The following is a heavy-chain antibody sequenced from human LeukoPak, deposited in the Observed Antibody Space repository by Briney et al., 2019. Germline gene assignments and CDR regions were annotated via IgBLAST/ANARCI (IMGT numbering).Heavy chain of an antibody. J-gene: IGHJ4*02. D-gene: IGHD3-10*01. CDR3: ARDLTYYGSGSYYYDY. CDR2: INPNSGGT. Sequence: ASVKVSCKASGYTFTGYYMHWVRQAPGQGLEWMGWINPNSGGTNYAQKFQGRVTMTRDTSISTAYMELSRLRSDDTAVYYCARDLTYYGSGSYYYDYWGQGTLVTVSS. V-gene: IGHV1-2*02. CDR1: GYTFTGYY.